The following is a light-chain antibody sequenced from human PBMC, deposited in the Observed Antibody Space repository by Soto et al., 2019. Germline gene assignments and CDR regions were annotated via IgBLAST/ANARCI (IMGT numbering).Light chain of an antibody. CDR2: EVS. Sequence: QSALTQPPSASGSPGQSVTISCTGTSSDVGDYNYVSWYQQHPGKAPKLMIYEVSKRPSGVPDRFSGSKSGNTASLTVSGLQAEDEADYYCRSYAGSNNYVFGTGTKLTVL. V-gene: IGLV2-8*01. CDR3: RSYAGSNNYV. J-gene: IGLJ1*01. CDR1: SSDVGDYNY.